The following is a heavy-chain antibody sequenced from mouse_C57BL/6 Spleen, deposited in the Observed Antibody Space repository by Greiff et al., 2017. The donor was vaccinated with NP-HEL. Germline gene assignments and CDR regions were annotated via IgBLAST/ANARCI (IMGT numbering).Heavy chain of an antibody. CDR1: GYTFTDYN. V-gene: IGHV1-22*01. J-gene: IGHJ2*01. Sequence: VQLQQSGPELVKPGASVKMSCKASGYTFTDYNMHWVKQSHGKSLEWIGYINPNNGGTSSNQKFKGKATLTVNKSSSTAYMELRSLTSEDSAVYYCARSWGYLYYFDYWGQGTTLTVSS. CDR3: ARSWGYLYYFDY. CDR2: INPNNGGT.